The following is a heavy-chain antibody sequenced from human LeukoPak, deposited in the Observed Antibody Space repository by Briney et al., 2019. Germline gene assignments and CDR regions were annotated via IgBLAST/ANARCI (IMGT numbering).Heavy chain of an antibody. CDR2: IRSKAYGGTT. J-gene: IGHJ5*02. CDR3: TRENTIFGDL. V-gene: IGHV3-49*04. Sequence: GGSLRLSCAASGFTFGDHAMSWVRQAPGKGLEWVGFIRSKAYGGTTEYAASVKGRFTISRDDSNSIAYLQMNSLSTEDTAVYYCTRENTIFGDLWGQGTLVTVSS. D-gene: IGHD3-3*01. CDR1: GFTFGDHA.